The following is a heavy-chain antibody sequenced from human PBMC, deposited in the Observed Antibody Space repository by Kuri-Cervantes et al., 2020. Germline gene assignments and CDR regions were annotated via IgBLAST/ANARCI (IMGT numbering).Heavy chain of an antibody. D-gene: IGHD2-8*02. Sequence: GESLKISCVASGFSFSTYWMSWVRQAPGKGLEWVATIKQDGSEKYYVDSVKGRFTISRDNAKNSLYLQMNSLRVEDTAVYYCVRDRAYWVVNGMDVWGQGTTVTVSS. CDR3: VRDRAYWVVNGMDV. J-gene: IGHJ6*02. V-gene: IGHV3-7*01. CDR1: GFSFSTYW. CDR2: IKQDGSEK.